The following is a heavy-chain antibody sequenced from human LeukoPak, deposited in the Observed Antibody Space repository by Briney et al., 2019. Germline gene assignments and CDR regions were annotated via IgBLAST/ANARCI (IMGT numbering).Heavy chain of an antibody. CDR2: ISYRGST. CDR1: ADSISSNDYY. D-gene: IGHD2-21*01. V-gene: IGHV4-39*01. CDR3: ARRCAGGDCYGAFDY. Sequence: SEPLSLTCTVSADSISSNDYYWGWIRQPPGKGLDWIGSISYRGSTYYKPSLKSRFTISVDTSKNQFSLTLSSVTAADTAVYYCARRCAGGDCYGAFDYWGQGTLVTVSS. J-gene: IGHJ4*02.